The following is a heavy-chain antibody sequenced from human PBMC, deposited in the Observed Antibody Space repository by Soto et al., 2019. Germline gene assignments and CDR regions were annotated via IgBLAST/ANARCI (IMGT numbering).Heavy chain of an antibody. Sequence: PGDSLKISCKGAGYSFTSYWIGWLHQMPGKRLDWMCIIYPGDSVTRYSPSFQGQVTISADKSISTVYLQWSSLKASDTAMYYCARHLYYDRHSSTFENWFDPWGQGTLVTVSS. V-gene: IGHV5-51*07. CDR1: GYSFTSYW. D-gene: IGHD3-22*01. J-gene: IGHJ5*02. CDR3: ARHLYYDRHSSTFENWFDP. CDR2: IYPGDSVT.